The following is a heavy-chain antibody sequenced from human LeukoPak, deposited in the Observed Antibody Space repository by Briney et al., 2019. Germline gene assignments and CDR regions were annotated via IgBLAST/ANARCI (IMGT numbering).Heavy chain of an antibody. V-gene: IGHV1-18*01. J-gene: IGHJ5*02. Sequence: VASVKVSCKASGYSFSRYGISWVRPAPGQGLEWMGWISTYNGNTNYAQKFQGRVTMTTDTSTNTAYMELRSLRSDDTAVYYRARDLDYYDSSGSGWFDPWGQGTLVTVSS. D-gene: IGHD3-22*01. CDR2: ISTYNGNT. CDR3: ARDLDYYDSSGSGWFDP. CDR1: GYSFSRYG.